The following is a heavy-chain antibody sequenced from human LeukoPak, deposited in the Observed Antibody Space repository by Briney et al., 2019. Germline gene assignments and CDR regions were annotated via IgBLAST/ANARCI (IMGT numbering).Heavy chain of an antibody. CDR2: IYYSGST. Sequence: SETLSLTCSVSGGSISSYYWSWIRQPPGKGLEWIGYIYYSGSTNYNPSLKSRVTISVDTSKNQFSPKLSSVTAADTAVYYCARDSVGYDYVWGSYRGAFDIWGQGTMVTVSS. V-gene: IGHV4-59*01. D-gene: IGHD3-16*01. J-gene: IGHJ3*02. CDR1: GGSISSYY. CDR3: ARDSVGYDYVWGSYRGAFDI.